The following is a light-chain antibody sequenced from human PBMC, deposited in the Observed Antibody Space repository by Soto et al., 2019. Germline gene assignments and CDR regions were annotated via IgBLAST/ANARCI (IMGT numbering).Light chain of an antibody. J-gene: IGKJ4*01. CDR1: QGISRY. CDR3: QQLNTYPVT. CDR2: AAS. Sequence: IQFTQSPSSLSASVGGSVTITCRASQGISRYLSWYQQKPGRAPKLLISAASTLQSGVPARFSGSGSGTDFTLSITSLQPEDFATYCCQQLNTYPVTFGGGTKVDIK. V-gene: IGKV1-9*01.